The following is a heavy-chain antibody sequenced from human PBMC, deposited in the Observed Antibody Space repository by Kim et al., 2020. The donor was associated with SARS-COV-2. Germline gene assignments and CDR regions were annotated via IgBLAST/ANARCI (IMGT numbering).Heavy chain of an antibody. CDR3: TKESALFSDS. CDR1: GFTFSSYA. Sequence: GRSLRLSCTASGFTFSSYAMSWVRQAPGMGLEWVSSISGSGSNKYYSDSLKGRLTISRDNSKNTLYLEMHSLKVEDTAFYYCTKESALFSDSWGQGTLVTVSA. V-gene: IGHV3-23*01. D-gene: IGHD3-3*01. J-gene: IGHJ4*02. CDR2: ISGSGSNK.